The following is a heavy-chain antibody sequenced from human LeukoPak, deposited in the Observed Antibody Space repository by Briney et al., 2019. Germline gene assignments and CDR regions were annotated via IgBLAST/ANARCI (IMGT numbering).Heavy chain of an antibody. Sequence: GGSLRLSCAASGFRFDDYTMHWVRQAPGKGLEWVSLIYWDASRTHYADSVKGRFTVSRDNAKNSLYLEMSSLRGEDTALYYCARDTSPRIAAIYYDAFDIWGQGTMVTVSS. J-gene: IGHJ3*02. D-gene: IGHD6-13*01. CDR3: ARDTSPRIAAIYYDAFDI. CDR1: GFRFDDYT. CDR2: IYWDASRT. V-gene: IGHV3-43*01.